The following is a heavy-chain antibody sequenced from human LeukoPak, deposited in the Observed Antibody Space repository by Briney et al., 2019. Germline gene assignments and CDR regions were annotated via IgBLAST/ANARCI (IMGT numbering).Heavy chain of an antibody. J-gene: IGHJ1*01. CDR3: AKAQRWLQLGRYFQH. Sequence: SETLSLTCAVYGGSFSSYYWSWIRQPPEKGLEWIREINHSGSTNYNPSLKSRVTISVDTSKNQFSLKLSSVTAADTAVYYCAKAQRWLQLGRYFQHWGQGTLVTVSS. D-gene: IGHD5-24*01. CDR1: GGSFSSYY. V-gene: IGHV4-34*01. CDR2: INHSGST.